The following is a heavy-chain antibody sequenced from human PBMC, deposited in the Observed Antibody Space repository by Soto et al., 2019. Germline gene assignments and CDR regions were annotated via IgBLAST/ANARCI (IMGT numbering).Heavy chain of an antibody. Sequence: SETLSLTCAVYGGSFSGYYWSWIRQPPGKGLEWIGEINHSGSTNYNPSLKSRVTISVDTSKNQFSLKLSSVTAADTAVYYCARGRGRITMVRGARFDPWGQGTLVTV. V-gene: IGHV4-34*01. J-gene: IGHJ5*02. CDR1: GGSFSGYY. CDR3: ARGRGRITMVRGARFDP. CDR2: INHSGST. D-gene: IGHD3-10*01.